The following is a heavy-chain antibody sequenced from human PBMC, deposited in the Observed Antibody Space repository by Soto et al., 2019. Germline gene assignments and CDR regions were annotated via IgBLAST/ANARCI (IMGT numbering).Heavy chain of an antibody. J-gene: IGHJ6*02. CDR3: ASSYYDSSGYYNYYYGMDV. V-gene: IGHV5-10-1*01. CDR1: GYSFTSYW. Sequence: GESLKISCKGSGYSFTSYWISWVRQMPGKGLEWMGRIDPSDSYTNYSPSFQGHVTISADKSISTAYLQWSSLKASDTAMYYCASSYYDSSGYYNYYYGMDVWGQGTTVTVSS. CDR2: IDPSDSYT. D-gene: IGHD3-22*01.